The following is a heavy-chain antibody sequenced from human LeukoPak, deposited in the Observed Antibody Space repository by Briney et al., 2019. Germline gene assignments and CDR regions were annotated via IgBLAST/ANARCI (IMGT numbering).Heavy chain of an antibody. J-gene: IGHJ4*02. CDR3: AKSGYNRFDY. Sequence: PGRSLRLSCAASGFTFSSSAMSWVRQAPGKGLEWVSNISGSGSGGSTYYADSAKGRFTISRDNSKNTLYLQMNSLRAEDTAVYYCAKSGYNRFDYWGQGTLVTVSS. V-gene: IGHV3-23*01. CDR1: GFTFSSSA. CDR2: ISGSGSGGST. D-gene: IGHD5-24*01.